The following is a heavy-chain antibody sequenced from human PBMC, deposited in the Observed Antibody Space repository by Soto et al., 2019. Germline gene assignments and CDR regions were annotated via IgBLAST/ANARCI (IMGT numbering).Heavy chain of an antibody. CDR1: GFSLSNARMG. CDR2: IFSNDEK. J-gene: IGHJ6*02. V-gene: IGHV2-26*01. D-gene: IGHD1-7*01. Sequence: SGPTLVNPTETLTLTCTVSGFSLSNARMGVSWIRQPPGKALEWLAHIFSNDEKSYSTSLKSRLTTSKDTSKSQVVRTMTSMDPVDTATYYCARSNCNYAPPDAYYYCGMDVWGQWSTVAVSS. CDR3: ARSNCNYAPPDAYYYCGMDV.